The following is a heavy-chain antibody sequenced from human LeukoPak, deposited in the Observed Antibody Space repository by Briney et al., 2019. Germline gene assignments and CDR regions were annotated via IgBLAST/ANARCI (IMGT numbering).Heavy chain of an antibody. CDR2: INWNGGST. D-gene: IGHD3-22*01. CDR3: ARGGYYYDSSGYYPIDY. J-gene: IGHJ4*02. Sequence: GGSLRLSCAASGFTFDDYGMSWVRRAPGKGLEWVSGINWNGGSTGYADSVKGRFTISRDNAKNSLYLQVNSLRAEDAALYHCARGGYYYDSSGYYPIDYWGQGTLVTVSS. V-gene: IGHV3-20*01. CDR1: GFTFDDYG.